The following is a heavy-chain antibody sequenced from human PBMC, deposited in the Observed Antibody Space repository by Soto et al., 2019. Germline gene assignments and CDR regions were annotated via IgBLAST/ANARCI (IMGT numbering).Heavy chain of an antibody. V-gene: IGHV3-48*01. CDR3: AKELRKACSGGSCYYYGMDV. D-gene: IGHD2-15*01. CDR2: ISSSSSTT. J-gene: IGHJ6*02. Sequence: GGSLRLSCAASGFTFSSYSMNWVRQAPGKGLEWVSYISSSSSTTYYADSVKGRFTISRDNSKNTLYVQMNTLRAEDTAVYYCAKELRKACSGGSCYYYGMDVWGQGTTVTVSS. CDR1: GFTFSSYS.